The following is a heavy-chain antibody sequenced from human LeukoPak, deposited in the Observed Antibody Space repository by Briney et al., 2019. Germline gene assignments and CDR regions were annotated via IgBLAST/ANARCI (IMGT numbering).Heavy chain of an antibody. CDR1: GYTFTGYY. Sequence: ASVKVSCKASGYTFTGYYMHWVRQAPGQGLEWMGWINPNSGGTNYAQKFQGRVTMTRDTSISTAYMELSRLRSDDTAVYYCARAPTQDGYDLRSPAFFDYWGQGTLVTVSS. CDR3: ARAPTQDGYDLRSPAFFDY. J-gene: IGHJ4*02. V-gene: IGHV1-2*02. D-gene: IGHD5-24*01. CDR2: INPNSGGT.